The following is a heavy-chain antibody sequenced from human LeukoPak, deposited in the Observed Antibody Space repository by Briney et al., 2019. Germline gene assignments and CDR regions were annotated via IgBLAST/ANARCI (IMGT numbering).Heavy chain of an antibody. Sequence: GGSLRLSCAASGFTFSSYEMHWVRQAPGKGLEWVSYISSSGSTIYYADSVKGRFTISRDNAKNSLYLQMNSLRAEDTAVYYCARDLGSGQTGYWGQGTLVTVSS. CDR3: ARDLGSGQTGY. D-gene: IGHD6-19*01. V-gene: IGHV3-48*03. CDR1: GFTFSSYE. J-gene: IGHJ4*02. CDR2: ISSSGSTI.